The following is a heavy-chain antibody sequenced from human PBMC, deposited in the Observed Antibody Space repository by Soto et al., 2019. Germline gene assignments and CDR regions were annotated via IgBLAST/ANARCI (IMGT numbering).Heavy chain of an antibody. CDR3: ARISGYDGDNWFDP. V-gene: IGHV1-18*01. D-gene: IGHD5-12*01. CDR1: GYTFTSHG. J-gene: IGHJ5*02. Sequence: QVQLVQSGAEVKKPGASVKVSCKASGYTFTSHGITWVRQAPGQGLEWMGWISAYNGNTNYAQKLQGRVTMTTDTSKSTDYMEMRSLRSDDTAVYYCARISGYDGDNWFDPWGQGTLVTVSS. CDR2: ISAYNGNT.